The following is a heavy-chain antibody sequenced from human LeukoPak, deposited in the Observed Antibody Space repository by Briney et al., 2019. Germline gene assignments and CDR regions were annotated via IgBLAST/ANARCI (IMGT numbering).Heavy chain of an antibody. J-gene: IGHJ4*02. Sequence: GGSLRLSCAASGFTFSSYSMNWVRQAPGKGLEWVSSISSSSSYIYYADSVKGRFTTSRDNAKNSLYLQMNSLRAEDTAVYYCARGDPLWFGELGFDYWGQGTLVTVSS. V-gene: IGHV3-21*01. CDR1: GFTFSSYS. CDR2: ISSSSSYI. D-gene: IGHD3-10*01. CDR3: ARGDPLWFGELGFDY.